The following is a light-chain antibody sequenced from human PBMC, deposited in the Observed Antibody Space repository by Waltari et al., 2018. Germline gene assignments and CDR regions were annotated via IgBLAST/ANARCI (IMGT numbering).Light chain of an antibody. Sequence: ETVLTQSPATLSLSPGERATLSCRASEDVSIYLAWYQQKPGQAPRLLIYDASNRATGIPTRFSGSGSGTDFTLTISNLEPEDFALYYCQQRRNWPPLTFGGGTKVE. CDR3: QQRRNWPPLT. V-gene: IGKV3-11*01. J-gene: IGKJ4*01. CDR1: EDVSIY. CDR2: DAS.